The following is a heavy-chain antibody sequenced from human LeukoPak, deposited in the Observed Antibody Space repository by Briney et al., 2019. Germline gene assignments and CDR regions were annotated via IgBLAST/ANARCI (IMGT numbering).Heavy chain of an antibody. V-gene: IGHV4-59*08. D-gene: IGHD2-21*02. CDR3: ARHVGRGPYCGGDCYSSSLGY. CDR1: GGSVSGYY. CDR2: IYYSGST. J-gene: IGHJ4*02. Sequence: SETLSLTCTVSGGSVSGYYWSWIRQPPGKGLEWVGDIYYSGSTTYSPSLNGRVTISVDTSKNQFSLKLRSVPAADTAVYYCARHVGRGPYCGGDCYSSSLGYWGQGTLVTGSS.